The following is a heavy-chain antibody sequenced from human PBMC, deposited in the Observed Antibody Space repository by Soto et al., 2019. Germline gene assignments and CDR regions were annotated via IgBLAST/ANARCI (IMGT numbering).Heavy chain of an antibody. CDR2: ISFNGINT. CDR3: ARDVSGFEYFDF. J-gene: IGHJ4*02. Sequence: ESGGGVVQHGRSLRLSCAGSGFTFSDYAMHWVRQAPGRGPEWLALISFNGINTYYADSVKGRFTISRDNSKNTLFLQMNTLRAEDTAVYYCARDVSGFEYFDFWGQGTLVTVSS. V-gene: IGHV3-30-3*01. D-gene: IGHD3-9*01. CDR1: GFTFSDYA.